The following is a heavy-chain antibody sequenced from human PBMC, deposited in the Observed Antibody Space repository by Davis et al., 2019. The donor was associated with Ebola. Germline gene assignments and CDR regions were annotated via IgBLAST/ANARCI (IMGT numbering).Heavy chain of an antibody. CDR1: AGTFRSYA. CDR3: ARGWDV. CDR2: INPHNGNT. Sequence: ASVKVSCKVTAGTFRSYALSWVRQAPGQGLEWMGWINPHNGNTNYAQNVQGRVTMTTDTSTSTAYMEVGILRSDDTAVYYCARGWDVWGKGTTVTVSS. J-gene: IGHJ6*04. V-gene: IGHV1-18*01.